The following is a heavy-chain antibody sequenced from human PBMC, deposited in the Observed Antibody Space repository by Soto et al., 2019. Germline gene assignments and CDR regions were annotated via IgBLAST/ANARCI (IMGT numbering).Heavy chain of an antibody. D-gene: IGHD6-19*01. CDR3: ATLGIAVAGPRGPDYYFDY. Sequence: ASVKVSCKASGYTFTSYGISWVRQAPGQGLEWMGWISACNGNTNYAQKLQGRVTMTTDTSTSTAYMELRSLRSDDTAEYYCATLGIAVAGPRGPDYYFDYWGQGNLVTISS. J-gene: IGHJ4*02. CDR1: GYTFTSYG. CDR2: ISACNGNT. V-gene: IGHV1-18*01.